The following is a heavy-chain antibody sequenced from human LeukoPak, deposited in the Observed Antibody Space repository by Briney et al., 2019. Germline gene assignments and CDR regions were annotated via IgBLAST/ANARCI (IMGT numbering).Heavy chain of an antibody. D-gene: IGHD1-26*01. J-gene: IGHJ6*03. CDR1: GFTFSSYS. CDR3: ARDYSGSYRLGYYYMDV. CDR2: ISSSSSYI. V-gene: IGHV3-21*01. Sequence: GGSLRLSCAASGFTFSSYSMNWVRQAPGKGLEWVSSISSSSSYIYYADSVKGRFTISRDNAKNSLYLQMNSLRAEDTAVYYCARDYSGSYRLGYYYMDVWGKGTAVTVSS.